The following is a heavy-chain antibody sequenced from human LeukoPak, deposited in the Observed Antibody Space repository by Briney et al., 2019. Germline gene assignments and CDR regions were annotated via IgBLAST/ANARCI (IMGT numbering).Heavy chain of an antibody. CDR1: EFTFNNYA. Sequence: GGSLRLSCAASEFTFNNYAVNWVRQAPGKGLEWVAFISYNGGDKYYTDSVKGRFTISRDNSKNTLYLQMNSLRVEDTALYYCARDGGLYYFDYWGQGTLVTVSS. CDR2: ISYNGGDK. J-gene: IGHJ4*02. V-gene: IGHV3-30*04. D-gene: IGHD2-15*01. CDR3: ARDGGLYYFDY.